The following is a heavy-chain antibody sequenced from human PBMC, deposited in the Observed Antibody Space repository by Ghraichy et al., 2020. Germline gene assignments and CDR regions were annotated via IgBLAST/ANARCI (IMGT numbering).Heavy chain of an antibody. V-gene: IGHV3-21*01. CDR3: AREGAGGGDADY. Sequence: GGSLRLPCAASGFTFSSYSMNWVRQAPGKGLEWVSSISSSSSYIYYADSVKGRFTISRDNAKNSLYLQMNSLRAEDTAVYYCAREGAGGGDADYWGQGTLVTVSS. D-gene: IGHD2-21*02. CDR1: GFTFSSYS. J-gene: IGHJ4*02. CDR2: ISSSSSYI.